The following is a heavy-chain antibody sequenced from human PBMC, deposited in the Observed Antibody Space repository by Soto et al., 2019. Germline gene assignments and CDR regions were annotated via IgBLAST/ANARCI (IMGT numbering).Heavy chain of an antibody. CDR1: GGSFTYT. CDR3: ARLHSHGTYGMDV. Sequence: QMHLVQSGAEVKKPGSSVKVSCKASGGSFTYTLSWVRQAPGQGLEWMGGIIPIFGTTNYAQKFQGRVTITADESTKTAYIELSTLRSEDTAVYYCARLHSHGTYGMDVWGQGTTVTVSS. J-gene: IGHJ6*02. V-gene: IGHV1-69*01. D-gene: IGHD5-18*01. CDR2: IIPIFGTT.